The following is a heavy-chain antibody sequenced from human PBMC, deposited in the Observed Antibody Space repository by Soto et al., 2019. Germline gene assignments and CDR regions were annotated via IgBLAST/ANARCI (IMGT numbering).Heavy chain of an antibody. CDR2: ISGSGGST. V-gene: IGHV3-23*01. D-gene: IGHD2-21*02. CDR1: GVNFSIYA. Sequence: PGGSLRLCYAASGVNFSIYAMSWVGQAPGKGLEWVSAISGSGGSTYYADSVKGRFTISRDNSKNTLYLQMNSLRAEDTAVYYCAKEYCGGDCYYYWGQGTLVTVSS. J-gene: IGHJ4*02. CDR3: AKEYCGGDCYYY.